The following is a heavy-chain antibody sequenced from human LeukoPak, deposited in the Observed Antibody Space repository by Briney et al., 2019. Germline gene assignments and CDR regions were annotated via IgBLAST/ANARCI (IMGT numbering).Heavy chain of an antibody. Sequence: GGSLRLSCAVSGFTFSDYWVTWVRQTPGKGLEFVANINRDGSVKNYVDSVKGRFTISRDNAKSSLYLQMTSLRVDDTAIYYCARDPGFSSFDYWGQGTLVTVSS. J-gene: IGHJ4*02. CDR1: GFTFSDYW. CDR2: INRDGSVK. V-gene: IGHV3-7*01. D-gene: IGHD3-3*02. CDR3: ARDPGFSSFDY.